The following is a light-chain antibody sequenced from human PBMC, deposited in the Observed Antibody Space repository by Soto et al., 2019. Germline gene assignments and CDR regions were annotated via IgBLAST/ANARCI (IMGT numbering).Light chain of an antibody. J-gene: IGLJ2*01. V-gene: IGLV2-14*01. Sequence: QSALTQPASVSGSPGQSITLSCTGTSSDIGGYDYVSWYQRHPGKAPKLIIYDVNNRPSGVSNRFSGSKSGNTASLTISGLQPEDEADYYCTSYASGSSHVVFRRGTKLTVL. CDR1: SSDIGGYDY. CDR3: TSYASGSSHVV. CDR2: DVN.